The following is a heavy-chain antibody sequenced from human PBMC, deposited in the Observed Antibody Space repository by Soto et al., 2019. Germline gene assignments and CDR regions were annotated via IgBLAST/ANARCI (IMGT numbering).Heavy chain of an antibody. Sequence: GGSLRLSCVASGFTFSSYGMSWVRQAPGKGLEWVSGISGSGGSTYNADSVKGRFTISRDNSKNTMYLQMNSLRAEDTAVYYCAKYPGASGILNWFDPWGQGTLVTAPQ. CDR3: AKYPGASGILNWFDP. V-gene: IGHV3-23*01. CDR2: ISGSGGST. CDR1: GFTFSSYG. D-gene: IGHD3-10*01. J-gene: IGHJ5*02.